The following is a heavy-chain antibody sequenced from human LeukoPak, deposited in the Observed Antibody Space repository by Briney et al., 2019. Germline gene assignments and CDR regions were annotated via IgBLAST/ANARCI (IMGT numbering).Heavy chain of an antibody. J-gene: IGHJ4*02. D-gene: IGHD5-18*01. V-gene: IGHV4-34*01. CDR1: GGSFSGYY. Sequence: SETLSLTCAVYGGSFSGYYWSWIRQPPGKGLEWIGEINHSGSTNYSPSLKGRVTISVDTSKNQFSLKLSSVTAADTAVYYCARGRYGYGYYFDYWGQGTLVTVSS. CDR2: INHSGST. CDR3: ARGRYGYGYYFDY.